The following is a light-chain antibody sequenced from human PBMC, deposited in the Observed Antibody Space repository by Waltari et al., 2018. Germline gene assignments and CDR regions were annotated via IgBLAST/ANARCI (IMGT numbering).Light chain of an antibody. Sequence: EIVMTQSPAALSVSPGDRATRSCRASQSVTSNLAWYQKTRGHSPRLLIYDASIRATGIPARFSGRGSGTEFTLTISSLQSEDFAVYYCQQYNNLQTFGQGTKLELK. CDR3: QQYNNLQT. CDR1: QSVTSN. V-gene: IGKV3D-15*01. J-gene: IGKJ2*01. CDR2: DAS.